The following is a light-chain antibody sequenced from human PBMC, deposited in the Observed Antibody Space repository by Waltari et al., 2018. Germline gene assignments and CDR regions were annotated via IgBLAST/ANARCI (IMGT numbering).Light chain of an antibody. CDR3: SSYSSTNTVV. CDR1: SSDVSGYNF. Sequence: QSALTQPASVSGSPGQSVTLSCTGTSSDVSGYNFFSWYQQHPGRAPKLMIYDVTHRPSGVSTRFSGSKSGDTASLTISGLQAADEAEYYCSSYSSTNTVVFGGGTQLTV. CDR2: DVT. V-gene: IGLV2-14*03. J-gene: IGLJ3*02.